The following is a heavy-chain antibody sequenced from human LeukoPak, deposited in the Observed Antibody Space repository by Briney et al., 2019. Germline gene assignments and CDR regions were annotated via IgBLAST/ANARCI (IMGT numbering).Heavy chain of an antibody. V-gene: IGHV4-59*01. J-gene: IGHJ4*02. CDR2: IYYSGST. Sequence: PSETLSLTCTVSGGSINSYYWSWIRQPPGKGLEWIGYIYYSGSTNYNPSLKSRVTISLDTSKNQFSLKLSSVTAADTAVYYCASGNWNYYYFDYWGQGTLVTVSS. CDR1: GGSINSYY. D-gene: IGHD1-7*01. CDR3: ASGNWNYYYFDY.